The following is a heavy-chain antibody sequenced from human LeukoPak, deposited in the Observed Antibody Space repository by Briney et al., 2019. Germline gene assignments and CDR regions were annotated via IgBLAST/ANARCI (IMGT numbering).Heavy chain of an antibody. Sequence: GASVKVFCKASGYTFSSYGISWVRQAPGQGLEGMGWISADNGNTNYAQKIQGRVTMTTDTSTSTAYMELRSLRSDDTAVYYCARDSMVREGRGLNWFGPWGQGTLVTVSS. CDR2: ISADNGNT. D-gene: IGHD3-10*01. V-gene: IGHV1-18*01. CDR1: GYTFSSYG. CDR3: ARDSMVREGRGLNWFGP. J-gene: IGHJ5*02.